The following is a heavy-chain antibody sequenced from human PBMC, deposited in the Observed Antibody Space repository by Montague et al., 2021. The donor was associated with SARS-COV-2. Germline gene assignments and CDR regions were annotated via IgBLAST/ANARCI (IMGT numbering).Heavy chain of an antibody. J-gene: IGHJ6*02. Sequence: SETLSLTCTVSGGSLSTYYWSWIRQPPGKGLECIGYIYYTGTTNYNPSLKSRVTISVDTSKNQFSLKLGSVTAADTAVYYCARFFRPYYDGLDVWGQGTTVTVSS. CDR1: GGSLSTYY. CDR3: ARFFRPYYDGLDV. D-gene: IGHD3-3*01. V-gene: IGHV4-59*01. CDR2: IYYTGTT.